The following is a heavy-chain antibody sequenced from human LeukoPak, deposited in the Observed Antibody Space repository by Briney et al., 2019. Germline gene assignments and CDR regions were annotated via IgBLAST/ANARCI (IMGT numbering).Heavy chain of an antibody. V-gene: IGHV1-2*02. J-gene: IGHJ5*02. Sequence: ASVKVSCKASGYTFTVYYMHWVRQAPGQGLEWMGYINPNSGGTKYAQQFQGRVTLTRDTSTSTAYMDLSSLRSDDTAVYYCARDWDCTAVSCVNCFDPWGQGTLVTVSS. D-gene: IGHD2-15*01. CDR3: ARDWDCTAVSCVNCFDP. CDR2: INPNSGGT. CDR1: GYTFTVYY.